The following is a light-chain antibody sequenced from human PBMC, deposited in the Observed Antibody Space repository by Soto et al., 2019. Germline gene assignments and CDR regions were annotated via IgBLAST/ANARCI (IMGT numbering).Light chain of an antibody. CDR3: SSYTSSSVV. Sequence: QSVLTQPASVSGSPGQSITISCTGASSDVGGYNYVSWYQQHPGKAPKLMIYDVSNRPSGVSNRFSGSKSGNTASLTISGLQAEDEADYYCSSYTSSSVVFGGGTKDTV. V-gene: IGLV2-14*01. J-gene: IGLJ2*01. CDR1: SSDVGGYNY. CDR2: DVS.